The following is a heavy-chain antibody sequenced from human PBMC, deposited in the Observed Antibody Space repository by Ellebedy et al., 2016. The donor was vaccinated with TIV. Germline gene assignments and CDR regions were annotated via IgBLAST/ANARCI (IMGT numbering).Heavy chain of an antibody. CDR2: IYYSGST. Sequence: SETLSLXCTVSGGSISSYYWSWIRQPPGKGLEWIGYIYYSGSTNYNPSLKSRVTISVDTSKNQFSLKLSSVTAADTAVYYCARDSRTAGSTFDLWGRGTLVTVSS. CDR3: ARDSRTAGSTFDL. V-gene: IGHV4-59*12. J-gene: IGHJ2*01. D-gene: IGHD3-10*01. CDR1: GGSISSYY.